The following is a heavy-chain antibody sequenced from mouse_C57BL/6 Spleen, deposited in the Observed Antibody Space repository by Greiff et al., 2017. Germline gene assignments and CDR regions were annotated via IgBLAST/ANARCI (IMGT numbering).Heavy chain of an antibody. V-gene: IGHV1-85*01. Sequence: VQLQQSGPELVKPGASVKLSCKASGYTFTSYDINWVKQRPGQGLEWIGWIYPRDGSTKYNEKFKGKATLTVATSSSTAYMELHSLTSEDSAVYFCSRGEYDGSNPYAIDYWGQGTSVTVSS. CDR3: SRGEYDGSNPYAIDY. CDR1: GYTFTSYD. J-gene: IGHJ4*01. CDR2: IYPRDGST. D-gene: IGHD1-1*01.